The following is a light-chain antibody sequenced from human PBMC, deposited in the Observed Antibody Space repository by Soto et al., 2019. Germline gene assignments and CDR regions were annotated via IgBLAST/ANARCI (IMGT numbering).Light chain of an antibody. CDR1: RTVNRSY. CDR2: GTS. V-gene: IGKV3-20*01. CDR3: QQYGNSPMYT. J-gene: IGKJ2*01. Sequence: ELVLTQSPGTLSLSPGQRATLSCTASRTVNRSYLTWYQQKPGQAPRLLIYGTSTRATGVPDRFRGSGSGTDFTLTISRVEPEDFAVYYCQQYGNSPMYTFGQGTKVDIK.